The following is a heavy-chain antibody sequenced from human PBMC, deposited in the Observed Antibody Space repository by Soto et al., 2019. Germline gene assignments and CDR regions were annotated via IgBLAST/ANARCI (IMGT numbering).Heavy chain of an antibody. V-gene: IGHV3-23*01. Sequence: EVQLLESGGGLVQPGGSLRLSCAASGFTFSSYAMSWVRQAPGKGLEWVSAISGSGTSTYHAESVKGRFTISRDNSKNTLFLQMNGLRVEDTALYYCAKGPTLVFPQLGNWGPGTLVTVSP. CDR1: GFTFSSYA. D-gene: IGHD2-2*01. CDR2: ISGSGTST. J-gene: IGHJ4*02. CDR3: AKGPTLVFPQLGN.